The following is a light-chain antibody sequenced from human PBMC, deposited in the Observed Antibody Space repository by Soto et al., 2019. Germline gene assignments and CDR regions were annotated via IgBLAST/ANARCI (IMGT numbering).Light chain of an antibody. CDR3: SSYTTTSTQV. V-gene: IGLV2-14*01. Sequence: QSVLTQPASVSGSPGQSITISCTGTNSDIGRYNYVSWYQQHPGKVPKLIISEVRNRASGVSDRFSGSKSGNSASLTISGLQTEDEAHYYCSSYTTTSTQVFGSGTKVTVL. J-gene: IGLJ1*01. CDR2: EVR. CDR1: NSDIGRYNY.